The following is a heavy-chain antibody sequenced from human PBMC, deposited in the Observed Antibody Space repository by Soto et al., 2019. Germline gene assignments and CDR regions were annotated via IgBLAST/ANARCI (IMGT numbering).Heavy chain of an antibody. CDR2: ISSGSSYI. Sequence: EVQLVESGGGLVKPGGSLRLSCAASGFTFSSYSMNWVRQAPGKGLEWVSSISSGSSYIYYADSVKGRFTVSRDNAENSLYLQMNSLRAEDTAVYYCARDAYGSGSSIDYWGQGTLVTVSS. J-gene: IGHJ4*02. CDR1: GFTFSSYS. CDR3: ARDAYGSGSSIDY. V-gene: IGHV3-21*01. D-gene: IGHD3-10*01.